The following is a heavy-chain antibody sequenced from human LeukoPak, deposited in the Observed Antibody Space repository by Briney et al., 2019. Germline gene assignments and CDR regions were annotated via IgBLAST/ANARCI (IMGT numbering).Heavy chain of an antibody. Sequence: GGSLRLSCAVAGFTFSSYAMSWVRQAPGKGLEWVSAISGGGGSTYYADSVKGRFTISRDNSKNTLYLQMKSLRAEDTAVYYCAKTHYDILTGYSDWGQGTRVTVSS. CDR1: GFTFSSYA. D-gene: IGHD3-9*01. CDR3: AKTHYDILTGYSD. V-gene: IGHV3-23*01. CDR2: ISGGGGST. J-gene: IGHJ4*02.